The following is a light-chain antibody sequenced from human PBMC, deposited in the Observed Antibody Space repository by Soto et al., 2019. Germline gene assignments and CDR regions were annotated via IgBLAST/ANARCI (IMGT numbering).Light chain of an antibody. CDR2: DVS. Sequence: QSALTQHASVSGSPGQSITISCTGTSSDVGGYKYVSWYQQHPGKAPKLMIYDVSNRPSGVSNRFSGSKSGNTASLTISGLQAEDEADYYCSAYTSSSTLYVFGTGTKVTVL. J-gene: IGLJ1*01. V-gene: IGLV2-14*01. CDR3: SAYTSSSTLYV. CDR1: SSDVGGYKY.